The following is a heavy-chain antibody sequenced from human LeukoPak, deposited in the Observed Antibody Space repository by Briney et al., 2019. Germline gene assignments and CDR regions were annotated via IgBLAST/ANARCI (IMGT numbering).Heavy chain of an antibody. D-gene: IGHD3-22*01. Sequence: SETLSLTCTVSGGSISSGDYYWSWIRQSPGKGLEWLGYIYYTGSTYYNPSLKSRVTISVDTSKNRFSLKLSSVTAADTGVYYCARAETYDSRPFDYWGQGTLVTVSS. J-gene: IGHJ4*02. CDR1: GGSISSGDYY. V-gene: IGHV4-30-4*01. CDR2: IYYTGST. CDR3: ARAETYDSRPFDY.